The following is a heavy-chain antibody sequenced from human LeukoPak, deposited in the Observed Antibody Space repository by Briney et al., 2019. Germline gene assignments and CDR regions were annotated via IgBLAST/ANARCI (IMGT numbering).Heavy chain of an antibody. CDR1: GFAFSAYW. V-gene: IGHV3-74*01. D-gene: IGHD3-16*01. J-gene: IGHJ4*02. CDR2: INEDATTI. CDR3: VRDLVFVWAPGDDFNF. Sequence: GGSLRLSCAASGFAFSAYWMHWVRQAPGKGLEWVARINEDATTISYADSVKGRFIISRDNSKKSLYLQMNNLRAEDTAVYYCVRDLVFVWAPGDDFNFWGQGTLVTVTS.